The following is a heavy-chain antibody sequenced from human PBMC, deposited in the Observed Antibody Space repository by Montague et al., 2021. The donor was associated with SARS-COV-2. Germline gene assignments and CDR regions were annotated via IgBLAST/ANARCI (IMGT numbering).Heavy chain of an antibody. Sequence: SETLSLTCAVHGTSFSGYYWNWIRQPPGKGLAWIGEINHGGSTKYSPSLKSRLTISADTSKSQFSLKLTSVAAADTAVYYCARLRDGVVPSPILGVGPYYSYYYMDVWGRGTTVTVSS. V-gene: IGHV4-34*01. D-gene: IGHD3-10*01. CDR3: ARLRDGVVPSPILGVGPYYSYYYMDV. J-gene: IGHJ6*03. CDR1: GTSFSGYY. CDR2: INHGGST.